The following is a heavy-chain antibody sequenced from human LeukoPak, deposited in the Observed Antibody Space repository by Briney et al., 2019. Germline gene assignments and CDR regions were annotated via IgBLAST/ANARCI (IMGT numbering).Heavy chain of an antibody. CDR1: GYTFTAYY. CDR2: LNPYSGDT. V-gene: IGHV1-2*02. D-gene: IGHD3-22*01. Sequence: ASVKVSCKASGYTFTAYYLHWVRQAPGQGLEWMGWLNPYSGDTNYAQNFQGRVTMTRDTSINTACMELSRLRSDDTAVYYCVRSSYDSSLRFDDYWGQGTLVTVSS. CDR3: VRSSYDSSLRFDDY. J-gene: IGHJ4*02.